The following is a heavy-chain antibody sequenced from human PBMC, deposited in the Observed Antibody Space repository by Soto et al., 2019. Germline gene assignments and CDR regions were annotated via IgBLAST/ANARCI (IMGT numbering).Heavy chain of an antibody. CDR1: CYTFTSYG. CDR2: ISGYNGKT. J-gene: IGHJ6*02. CDR3: AREGDVAYYYYGMDV. Sequence: ASGKVSCKASCYTFTSYGISWVRQAPGQGLEWMGWISGYNGKTNYAQKVQDRVTMTADTSTSTVYLELRSLRFDDTAVYYCAREGDVAYYYYGMDVWGQGTTVTVSS. D-gene: IGHD2-15*01. V-gene: IGHV1-18*01.